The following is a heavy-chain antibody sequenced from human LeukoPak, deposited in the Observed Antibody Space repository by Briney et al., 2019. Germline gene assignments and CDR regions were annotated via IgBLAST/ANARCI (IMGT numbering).Heavy chain of an antibody. CDR2: SIPIFGTA. CDR1: GGTLCSDT. J-gene: IGHJ4*02. V-gene: IGHV1-69*01. Sequence: SVKVSCKGSGGTLCSDTISWVRQAPGHGREWMGGSIPIFGTANYAQKFHGRVTITADESTSTAYMELSSLRSEDTAVYYCARDSGPLDVAYCGGDCYSVGFFDYWGQGTLVTVSS. CDR3: ARDSGPLDVAYCGGDCYSVGFFDY. D-gene: IGHD2-21*01.